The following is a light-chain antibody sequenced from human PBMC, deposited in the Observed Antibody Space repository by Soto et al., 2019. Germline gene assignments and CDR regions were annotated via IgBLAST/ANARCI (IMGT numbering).Light chain of an antibody. CDR2: GAS. Sequence: EVVLTQSPGTLSLSPGERATLSCRASQSVSNTYVAWYQHIPGQTPRLLIYGASNRATGIPARFSGSGSGTEFTLSISSLQSEDFAVYYCQQYNNWPWTFGQGTKVDIK. CDR1: QSVSNT. J-gene: IGKJ1*01. CDR3: QQYNNWPWT. V-gene: IGKV3-15*01.